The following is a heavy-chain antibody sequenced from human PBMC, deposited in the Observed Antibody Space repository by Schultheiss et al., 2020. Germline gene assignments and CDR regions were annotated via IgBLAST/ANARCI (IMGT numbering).Heavy chain of an antibody. CDR3: ARLEYPYFFDY. J-gene: IGHJ4*02. D-gene: IGHD2/OR15-2a*01. CDR1: GFTFSSYA. CDR2: IGGDGGST. Sequence: GESLKISCAASGFTFSSYAMSWVRQAPGKGLEWVSTIGGDGGSTYYADAVKGRFTISRDNSKNTLYLQMNSLRAEDTAVYYCARLEYPYFFDYWGQGTLVTVSS. V-gene: IGHV3-23*01.